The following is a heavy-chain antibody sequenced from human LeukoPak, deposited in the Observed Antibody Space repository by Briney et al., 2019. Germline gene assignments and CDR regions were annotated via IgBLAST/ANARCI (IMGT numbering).Heavy chain of an antibody. CDR2: IYYSGSV. CDR1: GDSINSDY. Sequence: SETLSLTGIVSGDSINSDYWNWIRQPPGKGLEWIGYIYYSGSVNYNPSLKSRVTISVDTSKRQFSLKLSSVTAADTAVYYCARGYYYFDYWGQGTLVTVSS. J-gene: IGHJ4*02. D-gene: IGHD2-21*01. V-gene: IGHV4-59*01. CDR3: ARGYYYFDY.